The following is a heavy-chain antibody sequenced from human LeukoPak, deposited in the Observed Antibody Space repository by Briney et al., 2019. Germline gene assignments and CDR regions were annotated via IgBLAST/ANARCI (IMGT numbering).Heavy chain of an antibody. J-gene: IGHJ4*01. CDR3: ASRVYGLGSFNH. Sequence: KPSETLSLTCTVSGDSISSTSYYWDWIRQPRGKGLEWIGSIYNSGTTYYNPSLKSRVTISVDTSKDQFSLKVSSVTAADTAVYYCASRVYGLGSFNHWGQGTLVTVSS. CDR1: GDSISSTSYY. D-gene: IGHD3-10*01. CDR2: IYNSGTT. V-gene: IGHV4-39*01.